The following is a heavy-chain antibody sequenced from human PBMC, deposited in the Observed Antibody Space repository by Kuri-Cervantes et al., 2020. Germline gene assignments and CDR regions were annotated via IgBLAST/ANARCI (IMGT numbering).Heavy chain of an antibody. CDR3: AREMYSSSPFDY. J-gene: IGHJ4*02. CDR2: ISGSGGST. D-gene: IGHD6-13*01. CDR1: GFTFSSYA. Sequence: GESLKISCAASGFTFSSYAMSWVRQAPGKGLEWFSAISGSGGSTYYADSVKGRFTISRDNSKNTLYLQMNSLRAEDTAVYYCAREMYSSSPFDYWGQGTLVTVSS. V-gene: IGHV3-23*01.